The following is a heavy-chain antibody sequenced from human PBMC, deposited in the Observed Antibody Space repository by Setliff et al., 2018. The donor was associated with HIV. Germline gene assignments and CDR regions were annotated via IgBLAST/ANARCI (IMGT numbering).Heavy chain of an antibody. CDR3: ARGTTLNVVPDAFDI. CDR2: IYHAGNT. Sequence: NPSETLSLTCTVTGYSISSGYYWAWIRQPPGKGLEWIGYIYHAGNTYYNPSLKRRVTISVDTSKNQISLRLNSLTAADTAVYYCARGTTLNVVPDAFDIWGQGTMVTVSS. J-gene: IGHJ3*02. D-gene: IGHD4-17*01. CDR1: GYSISSGYY. V-gene: IGHV4-38-2*02.